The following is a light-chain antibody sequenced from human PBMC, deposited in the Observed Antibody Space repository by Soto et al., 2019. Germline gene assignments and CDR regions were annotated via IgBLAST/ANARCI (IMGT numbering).Light chain of an antibody. Sequence: QSLLTQPASVSGSPGQSITISCTGTSGDVGAYNYVSWYQQHPGKAPKLMIYGVTNRPSGISNRFSGSKSGNTASLTISGLQTEDEADYYCNSYTNSRTVVFGGGTKLTVL. CDR1: SGDVGAYNY. V-gene: IGLV2-14*01. J-gene: IGLJ2*01. CDR3: NSYTNSRTVV. CDR2: GVT.